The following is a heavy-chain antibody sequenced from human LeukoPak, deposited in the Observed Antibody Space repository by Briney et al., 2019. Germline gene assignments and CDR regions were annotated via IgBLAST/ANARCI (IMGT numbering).Heavy chain of an antibody. CDR2: TRNKANSYTT. D-gene: IGHD4-11*01. CDR1: GFTLSDHY. CDR3: ARVAVQQYYFDY. Sequence: GGSLRLSCAASGFTLSDHYMDWVRQAPGKGLEWVGRTRNKANSYTTGYAASVKGRFTISRDESKNSLYLQMNSLKTEDTAVYYCARVAVQQYYFDYWGQGTLVTVSS. V-gene: IGHV3-72*01. J-gene: IGHJ4*02.